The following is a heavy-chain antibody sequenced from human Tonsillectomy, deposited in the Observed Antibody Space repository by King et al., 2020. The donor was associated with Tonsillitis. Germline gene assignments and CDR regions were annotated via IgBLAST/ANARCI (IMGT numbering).Heavy chain of an antibody. J-gene: IGHJ6*03. D-gene: IGHD1-1*01. Sequence: PLQESGPGLVKPSQTLSLTCTVSGGSISSAGHYWSWIRQHPGKGLEWIGYISYSGNTFYNPSLKSRLTISVDASKNQFSLKVSSVNAADTAVYYCASTTPPYYYYYMDVWGKGTTVTVSS. CDR2: ISYSGNT. CDR1: GGSISSAGHY. CDR3: ASTTPPYYYYYMDV. V-gene: IGHV4-31*03.